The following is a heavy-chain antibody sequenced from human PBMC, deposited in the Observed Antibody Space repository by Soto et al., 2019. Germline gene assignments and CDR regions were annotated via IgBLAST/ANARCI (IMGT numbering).Heavy chain of an antibody. CDR2: MNPNSGNT. CDR3: ARPGDIVASNDAFDI. CDR1: GXTXXSXX. J-gene: IGHJ3*02. Sequence: QVQLVQSGAEVKKPGASXXVSCKASGXTXXSXXXNWVRQATGQGXXXMGWMNPNSGNTGYAQKFQGRVTMTRNTSISTAYMELSSLRSEDTAVYYCARPGDIVASNDAFDIWGQGTMVTVSS. V-gene: IGHV1-8*01. D-gene: IGHD5-12*01.